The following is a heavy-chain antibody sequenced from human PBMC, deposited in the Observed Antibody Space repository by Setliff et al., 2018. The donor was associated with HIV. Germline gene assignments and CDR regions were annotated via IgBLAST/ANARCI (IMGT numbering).Heavy chain of an antibody. CDR3: SKRYSDFWSGQTDV. CDR2: IYHSGTT. D-gene: IGHD3-3*01. Sequence: SETLSLTCGVSAYSISSSYYWGWIRQPPGKGLEWIGNIYHSGTTYYNPSLNSRVTISVDTSKSQLSLKLRGVTAADTAVYYCSKRYSDFWSGQTDVWGKGTTVTVSS. J-gene: IGHJ6*04. V-gene: IGHV4-38-2*01. CDR1: AYSISSSYY.